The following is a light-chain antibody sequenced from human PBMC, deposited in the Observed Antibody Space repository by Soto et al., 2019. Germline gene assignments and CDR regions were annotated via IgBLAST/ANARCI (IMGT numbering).Light chain of an antibody. CDR3: QQSNSSPPT. J-gene: IGKJ4*01. V-gene: IGKV1-39*01. CDR1: QSITNY. Sequence: DIQMTQSPSALSASVGDRVTITCRASQSITNYLNWYQHKPGQAPNLLIYAASTLQAGVPSRFRGSGSGTDFTLTISSLQPEDFATYSCQQSNSSPPTFGGGTKVDNK. CDR2: AAS.